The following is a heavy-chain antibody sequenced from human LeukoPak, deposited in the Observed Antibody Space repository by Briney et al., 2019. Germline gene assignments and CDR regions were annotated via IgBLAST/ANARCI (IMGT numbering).Heavy chain of an antibody. D-gene: IGHD2-15*01. CDR1: GFTFSNAW. CDR2: IKSKTDGGTA. CDR3: TTEGGAYSIRFDY. J-gene: IGHJ4*02. Sequence: PGGSLRLSCAASGFTFSNAWMNWVRQAPGKGPEWVGRIKSKTDGGTADYAAPVRGRFTISRDDSNNTLYLQMNSLKTEDTAVYFCTTEGGAYSIRFDYWGQGTLVTVSS. V-gene: IGHV3-15*01.